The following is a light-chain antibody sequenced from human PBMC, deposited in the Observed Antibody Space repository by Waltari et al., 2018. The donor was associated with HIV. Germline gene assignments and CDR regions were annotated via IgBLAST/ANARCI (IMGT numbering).Light chain of an antibody. CDR2: GAS. J-gene: IGKJ5*01. Sequence: EIVLTQSPATLSLSPGERATLSCRASQSVSSYLAWYQQKPGQAPRLLIYGASSRATGIPAMFRGSGSGTDFTLTISSLEPGDFGVYYCHQRSNWPITFGQGTRLEIK. CDR1: QSVSSY. CDR3: HQRSNWPIT. V-gene: IGKV3-11*01.